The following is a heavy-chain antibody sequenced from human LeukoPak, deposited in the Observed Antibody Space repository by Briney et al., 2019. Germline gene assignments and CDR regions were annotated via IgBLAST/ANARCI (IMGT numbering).Heavy chain of an antibody. CDR2: ISSSSSYI. V-gene: IGHV3-21*01. Sequence: GGSLRLSCAASGFTFSNYWMHWVRQAPGKGLEWVSSISSSSSYIYYADSVKGRFTISRDNAKNSLFLQMNSLRAEDTAVYYCARGLAGSVVAATPSDYWGQGTLVTVSS. D-gene: IGHD2-15*01. J-gene: IGHJ4*02. CDR3: ARGLAGSVVAATPSDY. CDR1: GFTFSNYW.